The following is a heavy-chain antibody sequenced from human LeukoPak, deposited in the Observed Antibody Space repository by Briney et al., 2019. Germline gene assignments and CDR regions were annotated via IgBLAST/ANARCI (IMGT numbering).Heavy chain of an antibody. Sequence: SETLSLTCTVSGGSISSSSDYWGWIRQPPGKGLEWIGSIYYSGSTYYNPSLKSRVTISVDTSKNQFSLKLSSVTAADTAVYYCASTKRSYDFWSGEGGYYFDYWGQGTLVTVSS. CDR3: ASTKRSYDFWSGEGGYYFDY. V-gene: IGHV4-39*01. CDR2: IYYSGST. CDR1: GGSISSSSDY. D-gene: IGHD3-3*01. J-gene: IGHJ4*02.